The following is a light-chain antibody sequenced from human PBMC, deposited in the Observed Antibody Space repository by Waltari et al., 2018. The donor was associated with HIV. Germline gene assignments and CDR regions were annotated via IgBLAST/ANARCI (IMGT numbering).Light chain of an antibody. J-gene: IGKJ4*01. Sequence: EIVLTQSPVTLSLSPGERATLSCRASQSVSGYLAWYQQRPGQAPRLLIYDASNRATGIPARFSGSGSGTDFTLTISSLESEDFAVYVCQQRTNWPPTVSFGGGTRVQIK. CDR3: QQRTNWPPTVS. CDR2: DAS. CDR1: QSVSGY. V-gene: IGKV3-11*01.